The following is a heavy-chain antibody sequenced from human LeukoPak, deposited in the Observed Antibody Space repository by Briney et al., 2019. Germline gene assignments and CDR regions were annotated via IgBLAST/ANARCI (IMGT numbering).Heavy chain of an antibody. CDR1: GGSISSYY. Sequence: PSETLSLTCTVSGGSISSYYWSWIRQPPGKGLEWIGYIYYSGSTNYNPPLKSRVTISVDTSKNQFSLKLSSVTAADTAVYYCARDLPTVEREGDAFDIWGQGTMVTVSS. CDR2: IYYSGST. J-gene: IGHJ3*02. V-gene: IGHV4-59*01. D-gene: IGHD4-23*01. CDR3: ARDLPTVEREGDAFDI.